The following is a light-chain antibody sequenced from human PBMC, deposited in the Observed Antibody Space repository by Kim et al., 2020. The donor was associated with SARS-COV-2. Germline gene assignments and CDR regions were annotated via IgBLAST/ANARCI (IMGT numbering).Light chain of an antibody. CDR1: QGISNY. V-gene: IGKV1-27*01. CDR2: AAS. CDR3: QNYNGAPWT. J-gene: IGKJ1*01. Sequence: ASVGDRVTSTCRASQGISNYLAWYQQKPGKVPKLLIYAASALQSGVPSRFSGSGSETDFTLTISSLQPEDVATYYCQNYNGAPWTFGQGTKVDIK.